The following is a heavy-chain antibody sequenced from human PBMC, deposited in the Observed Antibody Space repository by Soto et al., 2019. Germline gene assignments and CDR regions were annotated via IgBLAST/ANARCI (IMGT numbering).Heavy chain of an antibody. Sequence: GGSLRLSCAASGFTFSTYAMSWVRQAPGKGLKWVSAISGSGGSTYYADSVKGRFAISRDNSKNTLYLQMHSLRAEDTAVYYCALQQAVAGTTNWFDPWGQGTLVTVSS. J-gene: IGHJ5*02. CDR1: GFTFSTYA. V-gene: IGHV3-23*01. D-gene: IGHD6-19*01. CDR2: ISGSGGST. CDR3: ALQQAVAGTTNWFDP.